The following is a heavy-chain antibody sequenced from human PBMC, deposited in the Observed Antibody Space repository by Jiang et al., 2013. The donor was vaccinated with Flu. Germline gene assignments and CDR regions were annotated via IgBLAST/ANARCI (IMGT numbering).Heavy chain of an antibody. CDR3: ARDGGIQGISAWFDP. J-gene: IGHJ5*02. D-gene: IGHD2-15*01. V-gene: IGHV1-69*06. Sequence: SVKVSCKASGGIESNYVISWVRQAPGQGLEWVGGIVPLSGRTDYPQTFQGRVTITADKFTSTFYMEVSSLRSDDTAVYYCARDGGIQGISAWFDPWGQGTLVTVSS. CDR2: IVPLSGRT. CDR1: GGIESNYV.